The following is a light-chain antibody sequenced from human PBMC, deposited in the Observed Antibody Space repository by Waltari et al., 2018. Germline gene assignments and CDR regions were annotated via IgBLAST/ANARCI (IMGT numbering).Light chain of an antibody. CDR2: RNI. CDR3: AAWDDSLSVHVV. J-gene: IGLJ2*01. V-gene: IGLV1-47*01. Sequence: QSVLPQPPSVSGTPGQRVNISCSGSSSNTGSHYVYWYRQLPGTTPKLLIYRNIRRPSGVPDRFSGSKSGTSASLAISGLRSEDEADYYCAAWDDSLSVHVVFGGGTRLTVL. CDR1: SSNTGSHY.